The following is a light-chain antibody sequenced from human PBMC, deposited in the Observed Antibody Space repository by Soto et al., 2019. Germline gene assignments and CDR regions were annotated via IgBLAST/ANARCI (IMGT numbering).Light chain of an antibody. CDR1: QSVYSY. V-gene: IGKV3-11*01. CDR2: DAS. J-gene: IGKJ1*01. CDR3: QQRSNWPPTWT. Sequence: EIVLTQSPATLSLSPGERATLSCRASQSVYSYLAWYQQKPGQAPRLLIYDASKRATGIPARFSGSGSGTDFTLTISSLEPEDFAFYYCQQRSNWPPTWTFGQGTKVEIK.